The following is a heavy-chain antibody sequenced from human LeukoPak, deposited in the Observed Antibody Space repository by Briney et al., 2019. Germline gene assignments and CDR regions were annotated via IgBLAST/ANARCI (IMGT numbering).Heavy chain of an antibody. Sequence: PSETLSLTCTVSGGSISSSSYFWGWIRQPPGKGLEWIGSIYYSGSTYYNPSLKSRVTISVDTSKNQFSLKLGSVTAADTAMYYCAGEILTYYYGSGTYYNVHYWGQGTLVTVSS. D-gene: IGHD3-10*01. CDR3: AGEILTYYYGSGTYYNVHY. CDR1: GGSISSSSYF. V-gene: IGHV4-39*02. CDR2: IYYSGST. J-gene: IGHJ4*02.